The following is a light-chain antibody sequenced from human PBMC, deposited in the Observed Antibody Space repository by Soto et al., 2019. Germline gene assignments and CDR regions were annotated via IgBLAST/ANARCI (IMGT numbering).Light chain of an antibody. CDR1: QSINNNY. V-gene: IGKV3D-20*01. CDR3: QKLDNLIT. Sequence: EIVLTQSPATLSLSPGERATLSCGASQSINNNYLAWYQQKPGLAPRLLIYDASTRAAGIPDRFSGSGSGKDFTLTISRLEPEDFEVYYCQKLDNLITFGGGTRVDNK. J-gene: IGKJ4*01. CDR2: DAS.